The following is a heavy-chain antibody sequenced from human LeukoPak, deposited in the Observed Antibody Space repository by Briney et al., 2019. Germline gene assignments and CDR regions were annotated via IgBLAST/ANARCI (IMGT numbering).Heavy chain of an antibody. Sequence: PGGSLRLSCAASGFTVSGNYMSWVRQAPGKGLEWVSVIYSGGSTYYADSVKGRFTISRDNSKNTLYLQMNSLRAEDTAVYYCGGPRSGSSWGFLDYWGQGTLVTVSS. CDR3: GGPRSGSSWGFLDY. V-gene: IGHV3-66*01. CDR1: GFTVSGNY. J-gene: IGHJ4*02. CDR2: IYSGGST. D-gene: IGHD3-10*01.